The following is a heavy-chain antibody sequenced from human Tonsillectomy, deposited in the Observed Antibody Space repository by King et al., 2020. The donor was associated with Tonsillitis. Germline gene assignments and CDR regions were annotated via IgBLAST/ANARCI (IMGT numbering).Heavy chain of an antibody. D-gene: IGHD5-18*01. J-gene: IGHJ3*02. CDR2: RSYDGSTK. CDR3: AKAESAMVLSAFDI. Sequence: VQLVESGGGVVQPGRSLRLSCAASGFTFTSYTMHGVRQAPGKVLEWVALRSYDGSTKYYADSVNGRFPISRDNSKNTLYLQMNSLRAEDTAVYYCAKAESAMVLSAFDIWGQGTMVTVSS. V-gene: IGHV3-30*18. CDR1: GFTFTSYT.